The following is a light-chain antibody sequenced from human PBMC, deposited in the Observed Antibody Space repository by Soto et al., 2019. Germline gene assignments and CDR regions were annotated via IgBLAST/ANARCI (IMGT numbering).Light chain of an antibody. CDR2: AAS. CDR3: QQYNSASGT. J-gene: IGKJ1*01. V-gene: IGKV1-27*01. CDR1: QGISNY. Sequence: DIQMTQSPSSLSASVGDRVTITCRASQGISNYLAWYQQKPGKVPKLLIYAASTLQSGFPSRFSASGSGPDFTLTISSLQPQDFATYYRQQYNSASGTFGQGTEVEIK.